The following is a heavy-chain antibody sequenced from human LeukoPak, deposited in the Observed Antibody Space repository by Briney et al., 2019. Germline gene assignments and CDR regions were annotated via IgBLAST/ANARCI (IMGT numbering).Heavy chain of an antibody. D-gene: IGHD3-10*01. CDR1: GDSISAYY. J-gene: IGHJ4*02. CDR3: ARDGYGGVDY. V-gene: IGHV4-59*01. CDR2: IYHSGST. Sequence: SETLSLTCTVSGDSISAYYWSWIRQSPGKGLEWIGYIYHSGSTKYNPSLKSRVTISVDTSKKQFSLKLSSVTAADTAVYYCARDGYGGVDYWGQGTLVTVSS.